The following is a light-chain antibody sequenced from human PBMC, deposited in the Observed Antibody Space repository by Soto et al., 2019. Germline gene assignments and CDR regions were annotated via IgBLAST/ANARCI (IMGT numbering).Light chain of an antibody. CDR3: HQRSNWPPT. CDR2: GAS. J-gene: IGKJ4*01. CDR1: SSVSSRY. V-gene: IGKV3D-20*02. Sequence: EIVFPPSPCNLSLPPGERSTLSCRARSSVSSRYLAWDQQIPGQAPRLLIYGASNRATGIPARFSGSGSGTDFTLTISSLQPEDFAVYYCHQRSNWPPTFGGGTKAAIK.